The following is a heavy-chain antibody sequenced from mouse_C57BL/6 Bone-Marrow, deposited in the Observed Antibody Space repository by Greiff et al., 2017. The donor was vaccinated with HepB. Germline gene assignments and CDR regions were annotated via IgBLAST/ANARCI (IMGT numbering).Heavy chain of an antibody. V-gene: IGHV1-59*01. Sequence: VQLQEPGAELVRPGTSVKLSCKASGYTFTSYWMHWVKQRPGQGLEWIGVIDPSDSYTNYNQKFKGKATLTVDTSSSTAYMQLSSLTSEDSAVYYCASNWYFDVWGTGTTVTVSS. CDR2: IDPSDSYT. J-gene: IGHJ1*03. CDR3: ASNWYFDV. CDR1: GYTFTSYW.